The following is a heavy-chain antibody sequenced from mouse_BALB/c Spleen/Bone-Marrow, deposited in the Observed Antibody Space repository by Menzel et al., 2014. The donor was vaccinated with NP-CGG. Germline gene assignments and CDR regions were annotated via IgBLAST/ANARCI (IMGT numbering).Heavy chain of an antibody. Sequence: EVQVVESGGGLVKPGGSLKLSWAASGFAFSSYDMSWVRQTPEKRLEWVATISSGGSYTYYPDSVKGRFTISRDNARNTLYLQMSSLRSEDTALYYCVRRVQLDYWGQGTTLTVSS. CDR1: GFAFSSYD. CDR3: VRRVQLDY. V-gene: IGHV5-9*02. CDR2: ISSGGSYT. J-gene: IGHJ2*01.